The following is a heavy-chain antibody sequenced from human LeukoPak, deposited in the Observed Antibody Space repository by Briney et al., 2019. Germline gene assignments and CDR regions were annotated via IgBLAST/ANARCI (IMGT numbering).Heavy chain of an antibody. CDR1: GGTFSSYA. Sequence: SVKVSCKASGGTFSSYAISWVRQAPGQGLEWMGGIIPIFGTANYAQKFQGRVTITTDESTSTAYMELSSLRSEDTAVYYCARVAPESAATWRYYYYYMDVWGKGTTVTVSS. D-gene: IGHD1-14*01. J-gene: IGHJ6*03. CDR2: IIPIFGTA. V-gene: IGHV1-69*05. CDR3: ARVAPESAATWRYYYYYMDV.